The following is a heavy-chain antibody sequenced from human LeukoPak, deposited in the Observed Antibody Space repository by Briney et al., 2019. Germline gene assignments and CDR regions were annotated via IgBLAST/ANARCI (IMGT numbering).Heavy chain of an antibody. CDR1: GSTFSDYY. CDR3: ARERNYYCMDV. Sequence: GGSLRLSCAASGSTFSDYYMSWIRQAPGKGLEGVTYISSSGSTIYYADSVKGRFTISRDNAKNSLYLQMNSLRSEDTAVYYCARERNYYCMDVWGQGTTVTVSS. CDR2: ISSSGSTI. J-gene: IGHJ6*02. V-gene: IGHV3-11*01.